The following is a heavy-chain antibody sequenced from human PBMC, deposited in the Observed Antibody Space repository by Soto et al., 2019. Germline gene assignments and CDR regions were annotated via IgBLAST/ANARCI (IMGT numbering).Heavy chain of an antibody. Sequence: LSLTCTVSGASITGSSYWSWIRQPAGKGLEWIGRFSLSGTTNYNPSLRSRVTMSADVSKNQFSLRLTSVTAADTALYYCARGMTPPGAPAWYYFDSWGQGTLVTVSS. V-gene: IGHV4-4*07. CDR3: ARGMTPPGAPAWYYFDS. J-gene: IGHJ4*02. D-gene: IGHD2-8*02. CDR2: FSLSGTT. CDR1: GASITGSSY.